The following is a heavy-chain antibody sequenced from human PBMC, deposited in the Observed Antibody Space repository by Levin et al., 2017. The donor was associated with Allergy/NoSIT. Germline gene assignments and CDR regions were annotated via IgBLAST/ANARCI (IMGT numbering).Heavy chain of an antibody. Sequence: SETLSLTCTVSGGSISSYYWSWIRQPPGKGLEWIGYIYYSGSTNYNPSLKSRVTISVDTSKNQFSLKLSSVTAADTAVYYCARGVSDWDILTGYYYYFDYWGQGTLVTVSS. V-gene: IGHV4-59*01. D-gene: IGHD3-9*01. CDR1: GGSISSYY. J-gene: IGHJ4*02. CDR2: IYYSGST. CDR3: ARGVSDWDILTGYYYYFDY.